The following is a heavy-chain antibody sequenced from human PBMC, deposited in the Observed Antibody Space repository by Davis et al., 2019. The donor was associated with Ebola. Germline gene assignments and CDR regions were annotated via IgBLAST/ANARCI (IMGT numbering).Heavy chain of an antibody. D-gene: IGHD3-10*01. CDR1: GGTFSSYA. CDR3: AKALGDLRRFDP. Sequence: SVKVSCKASGGTFSSYAISWVRQAPGQGLEWMGGIIPIFGTANYAQKFQGRVTITADESTRTAYMELSSLRSEDTAVYYCAKALGDLRRFDPWGQGTLVTVSS. CDR2: IIPIFGTA. V-gene: IGHV1-69*13. J-gene: IGHJ5*02.